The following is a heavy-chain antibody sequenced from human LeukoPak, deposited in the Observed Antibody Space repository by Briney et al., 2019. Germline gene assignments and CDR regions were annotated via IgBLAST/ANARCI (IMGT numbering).Heavy chain of an antibody. V-gene: IGHV4-59*08. D-gene: IGHD6-19*01. Sequence: SETLSLTCTVSGGSISSYYWSWIRQPPGKGLEWIGYIYYSGSTNYNPSLKSRVTISVDTSKNQFSLKLSSVTAADTAVYYCARHQRGLAVFPGGMDVWGQGTTVTVSS. CDR2: IYYSGST. J-gene: IGHJ6*02. CDR1: GGSISSYY. CDR3: ARHQRGLAVFPGGMDV.